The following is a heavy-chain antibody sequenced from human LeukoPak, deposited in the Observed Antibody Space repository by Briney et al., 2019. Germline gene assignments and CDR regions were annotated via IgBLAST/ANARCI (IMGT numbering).Heavy chain of an antibody. J-gene: IGHJ4*02. CDR1: GFTFSDYY. CDR3: ARSRGAYYDILTGYFYFDY. Sequence: PGGSLRLSCAASGFTFSDYYMSWIRQAPGKGLEWVSYISSSSSYTNYADSVKGRFTISRDNAKNSLYLQMNSLRAEDTAVHYCARSRGAYYDILTGYFYFDYWGQGTLVTVSS. CDR2: ISSSSSYT. D-gene: IGHD3-9*01. V-gene: IGHV3-11*06.